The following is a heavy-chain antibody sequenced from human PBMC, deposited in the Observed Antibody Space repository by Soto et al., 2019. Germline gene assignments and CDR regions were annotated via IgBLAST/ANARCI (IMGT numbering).Heavy chain of an antibody. CDR1: GDSVSSNNAA. D-gene: IGHD3-10*01. CDR2: TYYRSKWYN. Sequence: PSQTLSLTCAISGDSVSSNNAAWNWIRQSPSRGLEWLGRTYYRSKWYNEYALYVKSRITINPDTSKNQFSLQLNSVTPEDTALYFCARVAVGEYSFDPWGQGTLVTVSS. V-gene: IGHV6-1*01. CDR3: ARVAVGEYSFDP. J-gene: IGHJ5*02.